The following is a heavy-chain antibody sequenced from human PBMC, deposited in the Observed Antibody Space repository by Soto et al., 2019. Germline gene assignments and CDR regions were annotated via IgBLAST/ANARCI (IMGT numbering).Heavy chain of an antibody. CDR2: ISYDGNNK. CDR1: GFTFSNYG. D-gene: IGHD2-8*01. J-gene: IGHJ5*01. CDR3: AKDTGYYTKSVCLSNWFDS. Sequence: QVQLVESGGGVVQPGRSLRLSCAASGFTFSNYGIHWVRQAPGKGLEWVAVISYDGNNKYYADSEEGRFTISRDNSQNTVYLQMTSLRDEDTAMYYCAKDTGYYTKSVCLSNWFDSWGQGTLVTVSS. V-gene: IGHV3-30*18.